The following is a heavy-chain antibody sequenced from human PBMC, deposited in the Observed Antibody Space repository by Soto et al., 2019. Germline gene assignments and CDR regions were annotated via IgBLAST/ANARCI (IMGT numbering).Heavy chain of an antibody. CDR2: IYYSGST. CDR1: GGSISSGGYY. V-gene: IGHV4-31*03. CDR3: ARDGVAAMPGMDV. D-gene: IGHD2-2*01. Sequence: PSETLSLTCTVSGGSISSGGYYWSWIRQHPGKGLEWIGYIYYSGSTYYNPSLKSRVTISVDTSKNQFSLKLSSVTAADTAVYYCARDGVAAMPGMDVWGQGTTVTVSS. J-gene: IGHJ6*02.